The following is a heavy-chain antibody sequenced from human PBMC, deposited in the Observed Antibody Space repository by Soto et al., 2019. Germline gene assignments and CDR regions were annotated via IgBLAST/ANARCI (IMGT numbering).Heavy chain of an antibody. D-gene: IGHD2-15*01. Sequence: ASVKVSCKASGYTFTSYYMHWVRQAPGQGLEWMGIINPSGGSTSYARKFQGRVTMTRDTSTSTVYMELSSLRSEDTAVYYCARDRKGIVGIDAFDIWGQGTMVT. CDR2: INPSGGST. CDR1: GYTFTSYY. V-gene: IGHV1-46*03. CDR3: ARDRKGIVGIDAFDI. J-gene: IGHJ3*02.